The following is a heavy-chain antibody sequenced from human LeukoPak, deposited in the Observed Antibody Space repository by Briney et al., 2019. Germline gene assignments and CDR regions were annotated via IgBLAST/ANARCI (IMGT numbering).Heavy chain of an antibody. Sequence: SVKVSCKASGGTFSNYAISWVRQAPGQGLEWMGGIIPFIDTANYAQKLQGRVTITADESTSTAYMELSSLRSEDTAVYYCGRTRFSNIGVELRDYYYYYMDVWGKGTTVTVSS. CDR1: GGTFSNYA. J-gene: IGHJ6*03. D-gene: IGHD1-7*01. CDR3: GRTRFSNIGVELRDYYYYYMDV. V-gene: IGHV1-69*13. CDR2: IIPFIDTA.